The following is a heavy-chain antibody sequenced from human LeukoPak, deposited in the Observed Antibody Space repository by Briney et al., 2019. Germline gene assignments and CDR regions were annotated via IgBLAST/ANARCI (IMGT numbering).Heavy chain of an antibody. J-gene: IGHJ4*02. D-gene: IGHD4-17*01. CDR3: TRMTTGHDY. V-gene: IGHV4-34*01. CDR2: INHSGYT. Sequence: SETLSLTCAVSGVSFNDYYWSWVRQTPGKGLEWIGEINHSGYTNDSPSLKSRVTISIDTSRKQFSLNLRSVTVADTGIYCCTRMTTGHDYWGQGTLVTVSS. CDR1: GVSFNDYY.